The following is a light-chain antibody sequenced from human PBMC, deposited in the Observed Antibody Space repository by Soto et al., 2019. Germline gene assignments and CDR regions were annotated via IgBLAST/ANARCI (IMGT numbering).Light chain of an antibody. CDR2: DVN. V-gene: IGLV2-11*01. CDR1: SSDVGAFRS. J-gene: IGLJ1*01. CDR3: CSYAGSYTLV. Sequence: QSALTQSRSVSSSPGQSVTISCTGSSSDVGAFRSVSWYQQEHPVKAPKLVIYDVNKRPSGVPDRFSGSKSGNTASLTISGLQAEDEADYYCCSYAGSYTLVFGPGTKLTVL.